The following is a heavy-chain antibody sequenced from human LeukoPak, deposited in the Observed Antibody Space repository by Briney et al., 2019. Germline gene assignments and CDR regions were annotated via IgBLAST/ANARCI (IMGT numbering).Heavy chain of an antibody. CDR3: ARGRCGSSTSCYSPRYYMDV. Sequence: PSETLSLTCSVSGGSISDHYWNWIRQPPGKGLEWIGEINHSGSTNYNPSLKSRATISVETSKNQFSLMLSSVTAADTAVYYCARGRCGSSTSCYSPRYYMDVWGRGTTVTVSS. D-gene: IGHD2-2*01. CDR2: INHSGST. CDR1: GGSISDHY. J-gene: IGHJ6*03. V-gene: IGHV4-34*01.